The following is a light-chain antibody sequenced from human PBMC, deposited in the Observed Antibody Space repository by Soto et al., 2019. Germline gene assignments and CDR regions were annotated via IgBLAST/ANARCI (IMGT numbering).Light chain of an antibody. CDR1: SSNIGAGYD. V-gene: IGLV1-40*01. CDR3: QSYDSSLSAWV. Sequence: QPVLTQPPSVSGAPGQRVTISCTACSSNIGAGYDVHWYQQLPGTAPKLLIYGNTNRPSGVPDRFSGSKSGTSASLAITGLQAEDEADYYCQSYDSSLSAWVFGGGTKLTVL. J-gene: IGLJ3*02. CDR2: GNT.